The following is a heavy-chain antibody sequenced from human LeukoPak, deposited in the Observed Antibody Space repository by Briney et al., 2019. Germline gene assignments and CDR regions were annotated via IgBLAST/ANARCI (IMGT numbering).Heavy chain of an antibody. V-gene: IGHV1-8*02. D-gene: IGHD5-12*01. J-gene: IGHJ4*02. CDR2: MNPNSGNT. CDR3: ARGLETKGGYDFDY. Sequence: GASVKVSCKASGYTFTGYYMHWVRQAPGQGLEWMGWMNPNSGNTGYAQKFQGRVTMTRNTSISTAYMELSSLRSEDTAVYYCARGLETKGGYDFDYWGQGTLVTVSS. CDR1: GYTFTGYY.